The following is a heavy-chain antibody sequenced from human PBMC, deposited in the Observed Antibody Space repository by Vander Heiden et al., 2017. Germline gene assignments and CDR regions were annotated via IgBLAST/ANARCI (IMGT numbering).Heavy chain of an antibody. Sequence: EEQLLESGAGLVQPGGSLPLSCGASGSTFSGSAMHWVRQAAGKGLEWVGRIRSKANSYATAYAASVKGRFTISRDDSKNTAYLQMNSLKTEDTAVYYCTLSSFDYWGQGTLVTVSS. CDR2: IRSKANSYAT. V-gene: IGHV3-73*01. CDR1: GSTFSGSA. CDR3: TLSSFDY. D-gene: IGHD3-16*01. J-gene: IGHJ4*02.